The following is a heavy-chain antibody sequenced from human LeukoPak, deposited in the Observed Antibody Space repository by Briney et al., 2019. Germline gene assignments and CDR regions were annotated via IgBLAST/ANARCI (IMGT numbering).Heavy chain of an antibody. J-gene: IGHJ5*02. Sequence: SETLSLTCTVSGGSISSYYWSWIRQPPGKGLEWIGYIYYSGSTNYNPSLKSRVTISVDTSKNQFSLKLSSVTAADTAVYYCAKKLGYCSSTSCPPWFDPWGQGTLVTVSS. CDR2: IYYSGST. V-gene: IGHV4-59*08. D-gene: IGHD2-2*01. CDR1: GGSISSYY. CDR3: AKKLGYCSSTSCPPWFDP.